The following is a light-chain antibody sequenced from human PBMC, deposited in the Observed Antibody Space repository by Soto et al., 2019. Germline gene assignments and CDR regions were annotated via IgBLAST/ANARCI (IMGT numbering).Light chain of an antibody. J-gene: IGKJ2*01. V-gene: IGKV3-20*01. Sequence: EVVLTQSPGTLSLSPGERATLSCRASQSVSNNYLAWYQQKPGQSPKLLIFGSSDRSTGIPDRFSGSGSGTDFTLTISSLEPEDFAVYYCQQYGSSPPYTLGQGTKLEIK. CDR3: QQYGSSPPYT. CDR2: GSS. CDR1: QSVSNNY.